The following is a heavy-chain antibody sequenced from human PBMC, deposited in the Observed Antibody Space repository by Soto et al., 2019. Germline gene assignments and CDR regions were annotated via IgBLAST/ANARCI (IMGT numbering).Heavy chain of an antibody. CDR2: IVPIVDTS. CDR3: VRVVSIPGYPDN. Sequence: QVQLVQSGAEVRQPASSVKVSCKTSGGTFSSYAISWVRQAPGQGLEWMGGIVPIVDTSTYAQKFQGRVTITADEPTSTVYMELSSLRSDDTAVNYCVRVVSIPGYPDNWGQRTLVTVSS. CDR1: GGTFSSYA. J-gene: IGHJ4*02. D-gene: IGHD5-12*01. V-gene: IGHV1-69*12.